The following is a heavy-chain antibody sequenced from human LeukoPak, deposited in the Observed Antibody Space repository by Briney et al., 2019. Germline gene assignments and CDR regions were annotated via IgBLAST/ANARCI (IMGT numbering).Heavy chain of an antibody. CDR2: IYPGDFDT. CDR1: GYNFATYW. CDR3: ARTSYGFDY. J-gene: IGHJ4*02. D-gene: IGHD5-18*01. V-gene: IGHV5-51*01. Sequence: GESLKISCKGSGYNFATYWIGWARQMPGKGLEWMGIIYPGDFDTRYNPSFQGQVTFSADKSICTAYLQWSSLKASDTAMYYCARTSYGFDYWGQGTLVTVSS.